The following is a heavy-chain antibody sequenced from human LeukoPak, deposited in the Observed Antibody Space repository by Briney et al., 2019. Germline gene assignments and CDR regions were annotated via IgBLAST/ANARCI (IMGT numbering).Heavy chain of an antibody. CDR1: GGSISSGSYY. CDR2: IYTSGST. J-gene: IGHJ4*02. Sequence: SETLSLTCTVSGGSISSGSYYWSWIRQPAGKGLEWIGRIYTSGSTNYNPSLKSRVTISVDTSKNQFSLKLRSVTAADTAVYYCARVSGGAAADTFDYWGQGTLVTVSS. V-gene: IGHV4-61*02. CDR3: ARVSGGAAADTFDY. D-gene: IGHD6-13*01.